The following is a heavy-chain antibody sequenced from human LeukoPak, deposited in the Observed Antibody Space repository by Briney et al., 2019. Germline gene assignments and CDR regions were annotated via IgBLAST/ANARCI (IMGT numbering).Heavy chain of an antibody. CDR3: ASSTITATLDY. V-gene: IGHV3-33*01. CDR1: GLTFSSYG. Sequence: PGRSLRLSCAASGLTFSSYGMHWVRKAPGKGLEWVAVIWYDGSNKYYAESVKGRFTISRDNSKNTLYLQMNSLRAEDTAVYYCASSTITATLDYWGQGTLVTVSS. D-gene: IGHD5-24*01. CDR2: IWYDGSNK. J-gene: IGHJ4*02.